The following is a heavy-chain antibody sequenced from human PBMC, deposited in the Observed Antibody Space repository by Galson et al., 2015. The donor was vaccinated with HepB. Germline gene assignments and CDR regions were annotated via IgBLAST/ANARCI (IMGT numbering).Heavy chain of an antibody. CDR1: EFTFSSFW. Sequence: SLRLSCAASEFTFSSFWMSWFRQAPGKGLEWVGFIRSKAYGGTTEYAASVKGRFTISRDDSKSIAYLQMNSLKTEDTAVYYCTRDPPTTVTTFDFWGQGTLVTVSS. V-gene: IGHV3-49*03. CDR2: IRSKAYGGTT. D-gene: IGHD4-17*01. CDR3: TRDPPTTVTTFDF. J-gene: IGHJ4*02.